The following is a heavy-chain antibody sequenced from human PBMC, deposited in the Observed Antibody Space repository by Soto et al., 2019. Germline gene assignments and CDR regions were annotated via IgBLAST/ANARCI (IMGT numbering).Heavy chain of an antibody. CDR1: GFTFSAYA. V-gene: IGHV3-23*01. D-gene: IGHD5-18*01. CDR3: AKDRGSNTAMPRFDP. CDR2: ISDSGGST. Sequence: GGSLRLSCAASGFTFSAYAKSWVRQAPGKGLEWVSVISDSGGSTYYADSVKGRFTISRDNSKNTLYLQMNSLRADDTAVYYCAKDRGSNTAMPRFDPWGQGSLVTVSS. J-gene: IGHJ5*02.